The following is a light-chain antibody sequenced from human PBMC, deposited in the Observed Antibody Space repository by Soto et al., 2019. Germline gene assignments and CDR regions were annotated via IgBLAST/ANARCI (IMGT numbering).Light chain of an antibody. V-gene: IGKV1-17*01. CDR3: LQYNIYPWT. CDR2: TAS. J-gene: IGKJ1*01. CDR1: QDIRYA. Sequence: DIQMTQSPSSLSASVGDRVTITCRASQDIRYALGWYQQKPGKAHKRLIYTASSLQSGVASRFSGSGSGTEFPLAISSLQPEDFATYYCLQYNIYPWTFGQGTKVEIK.